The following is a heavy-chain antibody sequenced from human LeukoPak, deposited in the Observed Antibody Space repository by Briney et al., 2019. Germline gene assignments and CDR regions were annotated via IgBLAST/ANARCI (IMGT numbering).Heavy chain of an antibody. CDR3: ARGLNYSFYYYYYMDV. J-gene: IGHJ6*03. CDR2: IRYDGSNK. V-gene: IGHV3-30*02. D-gene: IGHD1-7*01. Sequence: GGSLRLSCAASGFTFSSYGMHWVRQAPGKGLEWVAFIRYDGSNKYYADSVKGRFTISRDNSKNTLYLQMNSLRAEDTAVYYCARGLNYSFYYYYYMDVWGKGTTVTVSS. CDR1: GFTFSSYG.